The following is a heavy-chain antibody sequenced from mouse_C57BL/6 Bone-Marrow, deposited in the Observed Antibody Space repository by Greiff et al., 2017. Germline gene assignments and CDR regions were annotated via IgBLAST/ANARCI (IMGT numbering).Heavy chain of an antibody. D-gene: IGHD4-1*01. V-gene: IGHV14-4*01. Sequence: EVQLQQSGAELVRPGASVKLSCTASGFNIKDDYMHWVKQRPEQGLEWIGWIDPENGDTEYASKFQGKATITADTSSNTAYLQLSSLTSEDSAVYYCALELGDYWGQGTTLTVSS. CDR3: ALELGDY. J-gene: IGHJ2*01. CDR1: GFNIKDDY. CDR2: IDPENGDT.